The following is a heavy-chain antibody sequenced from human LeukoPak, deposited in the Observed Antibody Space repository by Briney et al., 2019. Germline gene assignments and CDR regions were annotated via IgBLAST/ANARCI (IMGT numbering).Heavy chain of an antibody. D-gene: IGHD3-10*01. J-gene: IGHJ3*02. V-gene: IGHV3-21*01. Sequence: GSLRLSCAASEFTFINYRMNWVRQAPGKGLEWVSSISTSRSYVYYADSVKGRFTISRDNAKNSLYLQMNSLRAEDTAVYYCARDGDYYGSGSYRDGFDIWGQGTMVTVSS. CDR3: ARDGDYYGSGSYRDGFDI. CDR2: ISTSRSYV. CDR1: EFTFINYR.